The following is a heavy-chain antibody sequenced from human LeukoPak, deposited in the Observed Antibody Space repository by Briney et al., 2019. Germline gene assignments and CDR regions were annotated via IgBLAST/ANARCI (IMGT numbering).Heavy chain of an antibody. Sequence: SETLSLTCTVSGASISSGDYYWSWIRQSPGKGLEWIGYIYYSGSTSYNPSLKSRVTISVDTSKNQFSLRLSSVTAADTAVYYCARHGANMPTLAYFYAMDVWGQGTTVTVSS. J-gene: IGHJ6*02. V-gene: IGHV4-30-4*01. D-gene: IGHD4/OR15-4a*01. CDR3: ARHGANMPTLAYFYAMDV. CDR1: GASISSGDYY. CDR2: IYYSGST.